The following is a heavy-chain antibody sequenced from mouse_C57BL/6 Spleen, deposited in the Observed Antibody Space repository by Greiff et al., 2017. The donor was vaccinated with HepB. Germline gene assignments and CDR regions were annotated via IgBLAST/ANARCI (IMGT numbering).Heavy chain of an antibody. CDR3: AREGPAWFAY. V-gene: IGHV2-6*03. Sequence: VKLMESGPGLVAPSQSLSITCTVSGFSLTSYGVHWVRQPPGKGLEWLVVMWSDGSTTYNSALKSRLSISKDNSKSQVFLKMNSLQTDDTAMYDCAREGPAWFAYWGQGTLVTVSA. D-gene: IGHD3-3*01. J-gene: IGHJ3*01. CDR1: GFSLTSYG. CDR2: MWSDGST.